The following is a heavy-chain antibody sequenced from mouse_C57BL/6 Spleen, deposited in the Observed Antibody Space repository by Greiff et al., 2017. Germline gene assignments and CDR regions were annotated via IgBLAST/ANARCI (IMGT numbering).Heavy chain of an antibody. V-gene: IGHV14-3*01. Sequence: VQLQQSVAELVRPGASVKLSCTASGFNIKNNYMHWVKQRPEQGLEWIGRIDPANGNPKYAPKFQGKATITADSSSNTAYLQLSSLTSEDTAIYYCALYGLDFDYWGQGTTLTVSS. CDR2: IDPANGNP. J-gene: IGHJ2*01. CDR1: GFNIKNNY. CDR3: ALYGLDFDY. D-gene: IGHD1-2*01.